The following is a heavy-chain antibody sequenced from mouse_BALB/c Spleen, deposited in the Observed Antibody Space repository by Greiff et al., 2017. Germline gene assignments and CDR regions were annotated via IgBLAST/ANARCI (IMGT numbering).Heavy chain of an antibody. CDR2: ISYSGST. V-gene: IGHV3-2*02. CDR1: GYSITSDYA. CDR3: ARSSYDYDQAWFAD. D-gene: IGHD2-4*01. Sequence: DVMLVESGPGLVKPSQSLSFTCTVTGYSITSDYAWNWIRQFPGNKLEWMGYISYSGSTSYNPSLKSRISITRDTSKNQFFLQLNSVTTEDTATYDCARSSYDYDQAWFADWGQGTLVTVSA. J-gene: IGHJ3*01.